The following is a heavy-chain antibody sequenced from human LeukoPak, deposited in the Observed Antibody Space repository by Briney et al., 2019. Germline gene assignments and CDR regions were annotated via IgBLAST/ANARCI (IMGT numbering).Heavy chain of an antibody. Sequence: GGSLRLSCAASGFTFSSYGMHWVRQAPGKGLEWVAFIRYDGSNKYYADSVKGRFTISRDNSKNTLYLQMNSLRAEDTAVYYCARDSDSSSYFDYWGQGTLVTVSS. CDR3: ARDSDSSSYFDY. CDR1: GFTFSSYG. D-gene: IGHD6-6*01. V-gene: IGHV3-30*02. CDR2: IRYDGSNK. J-gene: IGHJ4*02.